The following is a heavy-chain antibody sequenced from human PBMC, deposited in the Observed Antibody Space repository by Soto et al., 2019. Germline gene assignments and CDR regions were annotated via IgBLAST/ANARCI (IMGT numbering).Heavy chain of an antibody. CDR1: GGTFSSYA. V-gene: IGHV1-69*06. D-gene: IGHD6-6*01. Sequence: SVKVSCKASGGTFSSYAISCVRQAPGQGLEWMGGIIPIFGTANYAQKFQGRVTITADKSTSTAYLELSSLRSEDTAVYYCASGGPYSSSSRDYYYGMDVWGQGTTVTVSS. J-gene: IGHJ6*02. CDR2: IIPIFGTA. CDR3: ASGGPYSSSSRDYYYGMDV.